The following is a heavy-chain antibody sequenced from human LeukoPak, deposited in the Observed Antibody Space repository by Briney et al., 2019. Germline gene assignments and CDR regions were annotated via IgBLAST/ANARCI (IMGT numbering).Heavy chain of an antibody. CDR3: ARGRGGGYFDF. CDR1: GYTFSDYY. J-gene: IGHJ4*02. V-gene: IGHV1-2*02. D-gene: IGHD2-15*01. CDR2: ITPNSGGT. Sequence: GASVKVSCKASGYTFSDYYMHWVRQAPGQGLEWMGWITPNSGGTNYAQKFQGRVTMTRDTSISTAYMELSRLRSDDTAAYSCARGRGGGYFDFWGQETLVTVSS.